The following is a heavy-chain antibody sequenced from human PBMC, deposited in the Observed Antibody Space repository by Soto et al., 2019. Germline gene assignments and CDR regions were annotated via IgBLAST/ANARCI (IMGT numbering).Heavy chain of an antibody. D-gene: IGHD5-12*01. J-gene: IGHJ3*02. Sequence: VGTLLVSYRASGVTCSCYLMDWVRQPPGKGLAWVAYMSASGGTIFYADSVKGRFTISRDNADKSLYLQMNSLRAEDTTIYYCTKEKSPMDSGYDAFDIWGRGTTVPV. CDR3: TKEKSPMDSGYDAFDI. CDR1: GVTCSCYL. CDR2: MSASGGTI. V-gene: IGHV3-48*03.